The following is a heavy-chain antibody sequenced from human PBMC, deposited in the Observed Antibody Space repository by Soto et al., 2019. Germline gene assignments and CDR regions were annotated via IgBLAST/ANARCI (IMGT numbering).Heavy chain of an antibody. D-gene: IGHD6-6*01. V-gene: IGHV4-34*01. CDR1: GGSFSGYY. CDR3: ARVRSSSVFYYYYMDV. J-gene: IGHJ6*03. Sequence: SETLSLTCAVYGGSFSGYYWSWIRQPPGKGLEWIGEINHSGSTNYNPSLKSRVTISVDTSKNQFSLKLSSVTAADTAVYYCARVRSSSVFYYYYMDVWGKGTTVTVSS. CDR2: INHSGST.